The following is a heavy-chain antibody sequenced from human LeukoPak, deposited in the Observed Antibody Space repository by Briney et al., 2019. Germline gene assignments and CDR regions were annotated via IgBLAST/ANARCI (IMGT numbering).Heavy chain of an antibody. Sequence: PGGSLRLSCAASGFTFDDYAMHWVRQAPGKGLEWVSGISWNSGSISYADSVKGRFTISRDNAKNSLYLQMNSLRAEDTALYYCAKDIRAVAGAFDIWGQGTMVTVSS. CDR2: ISWNSGSI. CDR1: GFTFDDYA. V-gene: IGHV3-9*01. CDR3: AKDIRAVAGAFDI. D-gene: IGHD6-19*01. J-gene: IGHJ3*02.